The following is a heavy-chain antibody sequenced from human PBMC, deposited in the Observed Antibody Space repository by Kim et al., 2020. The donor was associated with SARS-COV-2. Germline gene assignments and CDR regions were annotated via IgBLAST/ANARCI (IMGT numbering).Heavy chain of an antibody. J-gene: IGHJ4*02. CDR3: VRDPGRSFGSSGD. V-gene: IGHV3-11*06. Sequence: GGSLRLSCAASGFTFRDFYMSWIRQAPGKGLEWVAFISTSSFYTDYADSVKGRFTISRDNTNNSLYLQMNSLRAEDTAVYYCVRDPGRSFGSSGDWGQGTLVTVSS. CDR1: GFTFRDFY. D-gene: IGHD2-15*01. CDR2: ISTSSFYT.